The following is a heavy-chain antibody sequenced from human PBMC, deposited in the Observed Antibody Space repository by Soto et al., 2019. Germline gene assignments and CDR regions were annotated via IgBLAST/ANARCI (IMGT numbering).Heavy chain of an antibody. Sequence: QVQLVESGGGVVQPGRSLRLSCAASGFTFSSYGMHWVRQAPGKGLEWVAVISSDGSNKYYADSVKGRFTISRDNSKNTLYLHMNSLRAEATAVYYCAKDRARYCGGGSCYSIFDYWGQGTLVTVSS. CDR1: GFTFSSYG. V-gene: IGHV3-30*18. J-gene: IGHJ4*02. D-gene: IGHD2-15*01. CDR3: AKDRARYCGGGSCYSIFDY. CDR2: ISSDGSNK.